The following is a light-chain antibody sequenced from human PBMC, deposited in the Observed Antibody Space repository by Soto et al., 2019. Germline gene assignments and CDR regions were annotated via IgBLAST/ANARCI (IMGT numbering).Light chain of an antibody. Sequence: QSALTQPPSASGSPGQSVTISCTGTIDDVGAYHYVSWYRQFPGEAPQLIIYEVTKRPSGVPDRFSGSKSGNTASLTVSGRQADDEADYYCSSYGGFNNVIFGGGTKLTVL. V-gene: IGLV2-8*01. CDR3: SSYGGFNNVI. CDR1: IDDVGAYHY. J-gene: IGLJ2*01. CDR2: EVT.